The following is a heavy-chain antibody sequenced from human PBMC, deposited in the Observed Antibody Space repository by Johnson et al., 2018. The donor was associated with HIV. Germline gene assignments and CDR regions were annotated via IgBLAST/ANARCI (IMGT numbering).Heavy chain of an antibody. D-gene: IGHD3-3*01. CDR1: GFTFSSYG. CDR2: ISYDGSNK. V-gene: IGHV3-30*03. J-gene: IGHJ3*02. Sequence: QVQLVESGGGVVQPGRSLRLSCAASGFTFSSYGMHWVRQAPGQGLEWVAVISYDGSNKYYADSVKGRFTISRDNSKNTLDLQMNSLRAEDTAGYYCATGYYNFWGAFDIWGQGTMVTVSS. CDR3: ATGYYNFWGAFDI.